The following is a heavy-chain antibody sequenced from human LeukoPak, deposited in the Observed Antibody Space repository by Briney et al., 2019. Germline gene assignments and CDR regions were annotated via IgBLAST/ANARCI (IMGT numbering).Heavy chain of an antibody. Sequence: GGSLRLSCAASGFTFSSYAMSWVRQAPGKGLEWVSAISGSGGSTYYADSVKGRFTISRDDSRDTLYLQINSLRGEDTAMYYCATDGPTGTTDGTLESWGQGTLVTVSS. CDR1: GFTFSSYA. CDR3: ATDGPTGTTDGTLES. V-gene: IGHV3-23*01. CDR2: ISGSGGST. J-gene: IGHJ4*02. D-gene: IGHD1-1*01.